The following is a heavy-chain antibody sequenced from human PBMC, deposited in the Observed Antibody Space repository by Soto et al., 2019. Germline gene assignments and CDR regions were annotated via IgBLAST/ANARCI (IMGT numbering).Heavy chain of an antibody. CDR3: ARVPTSLQSLSYYFDY. CDR1: GFTFSSYW. Sequence: GSLRLSCAASGFTFSSYWMSWVRQAPGKGLEWVANIKQDGSEKYYVDSVKGRFTISRDNAKNSLYLQMNSLRAEDTAVYYCARVPTSLQSLSYYFDYWGQGTLVTVSS. J-gene: IGHJ4*02. V-gene: IGHV3-7*01. CDR2: IKQDGSEK. D-gene: IGHD6-6*01.